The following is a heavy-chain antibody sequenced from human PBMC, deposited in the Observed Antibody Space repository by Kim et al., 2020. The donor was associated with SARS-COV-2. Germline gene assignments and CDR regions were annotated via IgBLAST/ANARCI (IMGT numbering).Heavy chain of an antibody. D-gene: IGHD6-19*01. CDR3: AKGEAVAGASSWFDP. J-gene: IGHJ5*02. Sequence: DSAKGRFTSPRDNCKNTLFLQMNSLRAEDTAVYYCAKGEAVAGASSWFDPWGQGTLVTVSS. V-gene: IGHV3-23*01.